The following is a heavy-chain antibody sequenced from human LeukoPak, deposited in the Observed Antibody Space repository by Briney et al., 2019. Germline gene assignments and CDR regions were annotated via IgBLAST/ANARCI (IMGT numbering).Heavy chain of an antibody. CDR1: GFTFSSYG. CDR2: ISGSGGST. J-gene: IGHJ4*02. CDR3: AKDGGVWFGESNDY. D-gene: IGHD3-10*01. Sequence: GGSLRLSCAASGFTFSSYGMSWVRQAPGKGLEWVSAISGSGGSTYYADSVKGRFTISRDNFKNTLYLQMNSLRAEDTAVYYCAKDGGVWFGESNDYWGQGTLVTVSS. V-gene: IGHV3-23*01.